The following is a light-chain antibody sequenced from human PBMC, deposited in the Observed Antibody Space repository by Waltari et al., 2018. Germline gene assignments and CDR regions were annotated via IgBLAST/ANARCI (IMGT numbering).Light chain of an antibody. Sequence: QSALTQPASVSGSPGQSITISCTGTSSDVGFYNLVSWYQQHPGKAPELVVYGVISRPSGVFSRFSGSKSGNTASLTISVLQAEDEADYYCCSYAGRNIWVFGGGTKLTVL. J-gene: IGLJ3*02. CDR3: CSYAGRNIWV. CDR1: SSDVGFYNL. V-gene: IGLV2-23*02. CDR2: GVI.